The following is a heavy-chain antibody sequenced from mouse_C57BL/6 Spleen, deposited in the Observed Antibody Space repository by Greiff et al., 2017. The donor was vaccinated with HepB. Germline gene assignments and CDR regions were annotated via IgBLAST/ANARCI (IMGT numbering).Heavy chain of an antibody. D-gene: IGHD1-1*01. CDR2: IDPSDSET. CDR1: GYTFTSYW. CDR3: SRRGTTSGCFDD. J-gene: IGHJ2*01. V-gene: IGHV1-52*01. Sequence: VQLQQPGAELVRPGSSVKLSCKASGYTFTSYWMHWVKQRPIQGLEWIGNIDPSDSETHYNQKFKDKATLTVDKSSSTAYMQLSSLTSEDSAVYYCSRRGTTSGCFDDWGQGTTLTVSS.